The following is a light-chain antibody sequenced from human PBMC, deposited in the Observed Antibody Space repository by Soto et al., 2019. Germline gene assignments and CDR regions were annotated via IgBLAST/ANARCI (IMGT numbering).Light chain of an antibody. Sequence: QSVLAQSSSASASLGSSVKLTCTLSSGHSSYIIAWHQQQPGKAPRYLMKLEGSGSYNKGSGVPDRFSGSSSGADRYLTISNLQSEDEADYYCETWDSNLWVFGGSTQLTVL. CDR2: LEGSGSY. CDR1: SGHSSYI. J-gene: IGLJ3*02. V-gene: IGLV4-60*03. CDR3: ETWDSNLWV.